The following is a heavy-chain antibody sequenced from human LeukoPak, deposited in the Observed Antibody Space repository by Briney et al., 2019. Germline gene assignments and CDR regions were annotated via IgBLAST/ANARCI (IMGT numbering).Heavy chain of an antibody. V-gene: IGHV3-23*01. Sequence: GGSLRLSCAASGFTFSSYAMSWVRQAPGNGLEWVSTMTGSGGSTYYADSVKGRFTISRDNSKNTLYLQMNSLRAEDTAVYYCAKGRSSWSAFDYWGQGTLVTVSS. J-gene: IGHJ4*02. CDR3: AKGRSSWSAFDY. D-gene: IGHD6-13*01. CDR2: MTGSGGST. CDR1: GFTFSSYA.